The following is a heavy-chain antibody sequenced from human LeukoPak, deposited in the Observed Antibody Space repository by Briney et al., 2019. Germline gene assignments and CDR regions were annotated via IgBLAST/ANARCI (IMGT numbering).Heavy chain of an antibody. CDR3: AKGSRRIAVAGTFDY. D-gene: IGHD6-19*01. J-gene: IGHJ4*02. CDR1: GFTFSSYA. CDR2: ISGSGGST. Sequence: RSGGSLRLSCAASGFTFSSYAMSWVRQAPGKGLEWVSAISGSGGSTYYADSVKGRFTISRDNSKNTLYLQMNSLRAEDTAVYYCAKGSRRIAVAGTFDYWGQGTLVTVSS. V-gene: IGHV3-23*01.